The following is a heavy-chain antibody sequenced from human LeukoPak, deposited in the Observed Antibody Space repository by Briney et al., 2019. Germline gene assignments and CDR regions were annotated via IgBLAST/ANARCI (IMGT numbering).Heavy chain of an antibody. CDR2: IYYSGST. V-gene: IGHV4-30-4*07. CDR3: AREYYDILTGYTNAFDI. CDR1: GGSISSGGYS. Sequence: SETLSLTCAVSGGSISSGGYSWSWIRQPPGKGLEWIGYIYYSGSTYYNPSLKSRVTILVDTSKNQFSLKLSSVTAADTAVYYCAREYYDILTGYTNAFDIWGQGTMVTVSS. D-gene: IGHD3-9*01. J-gene: IGHJ3*02.